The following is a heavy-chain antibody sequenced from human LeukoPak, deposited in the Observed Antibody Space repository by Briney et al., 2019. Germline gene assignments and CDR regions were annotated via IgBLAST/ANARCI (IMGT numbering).Heavy chain of an antibody. Sequence: GEALKISYKGSGYRFTSYWIGWVRPMPGKGLEWMGIIYPGDSDTRYSPSFQGQVTISADKSISTAYLQWSSLNASGTAMYYCARLTSGDILTGYYLSWFDPWGQGTLVTVSS. J-gene: IGHJ5*02. CDR1: GYRFTSYW. D-gene: IGHD3-9*01. V-gene: IGHV5-51*01. CDR3: ARLTSGDILTGYYLSWFDP. CDR2: IYPGDSDT.